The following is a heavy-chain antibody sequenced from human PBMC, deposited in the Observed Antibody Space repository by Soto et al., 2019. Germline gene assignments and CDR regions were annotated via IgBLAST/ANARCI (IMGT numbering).Heavy chain of an antibody. CDR1: GGSISSSNW. V-gene: IGHV4-4*02. D-gene: IGHD3-9*01. Sequence: QVQLQESGPGLVKPSGTLSLTCAVSGGSISSSNWWSWVRQPPGKGLEWIGEIYHSGSTNYNPSLKSRVTISLDKSKNQFSLKLSSVTAADTAVYYCARAPGYDILTGYNFYYGMDVWGQGTTVTVSS. CDR3: ARAPGYDILTGYNFYYGMDV. CDR2: IYHSGST. J-gene: IGHJ6*02.